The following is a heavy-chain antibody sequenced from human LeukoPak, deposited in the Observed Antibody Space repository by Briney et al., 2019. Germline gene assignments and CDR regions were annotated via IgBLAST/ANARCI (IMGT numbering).Heavy chain of an antibody. J-gene: IGHJ4*02. CDR2: IKQDGSEK. V-gene: IGHV3-7*03. Sequence: GGSLRLSCAASGFTFNSYAMTWVRQAPGKGLEWVANIKQDGSEKYYVDSVKGRFTISRDNAKNSLYLQMNSLRAEDTALYYCARGTFGGVIGTFDYWGQGTLVTVSS. CDR1: GFTFNSYA. D-gene: IGHD3-16*02. CDR3: ARGTFGGVIGTFDY.